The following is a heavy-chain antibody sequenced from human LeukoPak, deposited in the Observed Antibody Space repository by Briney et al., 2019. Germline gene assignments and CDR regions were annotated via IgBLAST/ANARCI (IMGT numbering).Heavy chain of an antibody. Sequence: PGRSLRLSCAASGFTFSSYGMHWVRQAPGKGLEWVAVIWYDGSNKYYADSVKGRFTISRDNSKNTLYLQMNSLRAEDTAVYYCASPYGDYYYYYGMDVWGQGTTVTVSS. CDR1: GFTFSSYG. V-gene: IGHV3-33*01. J-gene: IGHJ6*02. D-gene: IGHD4-17*01. CDR2: IWYDGSNK. CDR3: ASPYGDYYYYYGMDV.